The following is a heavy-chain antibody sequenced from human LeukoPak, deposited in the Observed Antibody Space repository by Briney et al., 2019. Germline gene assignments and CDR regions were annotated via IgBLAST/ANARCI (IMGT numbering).Heavy chain of an antibody. CDR3: ARDNYYDSSGGDY. CDR2: ISSSSSYI. D-gene: IGHD3-22*01. Sequence: PGGSLRLSCAASGFTFSSYSMNWVHQAPGKGLEWVSSISSSSSYIYYADSVKGRFTISRDNAKNSLYLQMNSLRAEDTAVYYCARDNYYDSSGGDYWGQGTLVTVSS. V-gene: IGHV3-21*01. J-gene: IGHJ4*02. CDR1: GFTFSSYS.